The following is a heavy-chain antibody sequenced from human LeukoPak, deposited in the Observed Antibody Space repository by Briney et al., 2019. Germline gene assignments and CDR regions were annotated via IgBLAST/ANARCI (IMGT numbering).Heavy chain of an antibody. J-gene: IGHJ6*03. CDR1: GYTFTSYG. D-gene: IGHD1-1*01. V-gene: IGHV1-18*01. CDR2: ISAYNGNT. CDR3: ATRTTGTDNYYYYYMDV. Sequence: ASVKVSCKASGYTFTSYGISWVRQAPGQGLEWMGWISAYNGNTSYAQKLQGRVTITADESTSTAYMELSSLRSEDTAVYYCATRTTGTDNYYYYYMDVWGKGTTVTISS.